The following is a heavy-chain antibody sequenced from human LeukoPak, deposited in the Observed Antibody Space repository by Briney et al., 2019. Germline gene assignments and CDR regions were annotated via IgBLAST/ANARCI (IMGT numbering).Heavy chain of an antibody. Sequence: GASVKASCKASGYTFTSYGISWVRQDPGQGLEWMGWISAYNGNTNYAQKLQGRVTMTTDTSTSTAYMELRSLRSDDTAVYYCARARVEVGGVILFDYWGQGTLVTVSS. CDR1: GYTFTSYG. CDR3: ARARVEVGGVILFDY. CDR2: ISAYNGNT. D-gene: IGHD3-16*02. V-gene: IGHV1-18*01. J-gene: IGHJ4*02.